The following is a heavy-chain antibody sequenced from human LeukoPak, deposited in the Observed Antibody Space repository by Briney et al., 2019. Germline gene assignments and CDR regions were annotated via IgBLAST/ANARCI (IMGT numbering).Heavy chain of an antibody. V-gene: IGHV3-30*03. Sequence: GGSLRLSCAASGVTFSSYGMHWVRQGPGKGLEWVALISSDGNDKLYGDSVKGQFTISRDDSKSTLYLQMNSLRAEDTAVYYCTTKVIRGNSGDDYDDWGQGTLVTVSS. CDR2: ISSDGNDK. CDR1: GVTFSSYG. J-gene: IGHJ4*02. CDR3: TTKVIRGNSGDDYDD. D-gene: IGHD5-12*01.